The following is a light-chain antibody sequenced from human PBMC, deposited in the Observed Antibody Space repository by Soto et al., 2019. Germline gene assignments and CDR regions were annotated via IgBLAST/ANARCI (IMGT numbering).Light chain of an antibody. J-gene: IGKJ4*01. CDR1: QSVSSSY. V-gene: IGKV3-20*01. CDR3: QQYVRSPLT. CDR2: GAS. Sequence: EIVLTQSPGTLSLSPGERATLSCRASQSVSSSYLAWYQQKPGQAPRLLIYGASIRATGIPDRFSGSGSGTDFTLIISRLDPEDFAVYYCQQYVRSPLTFGGGTKVESK.